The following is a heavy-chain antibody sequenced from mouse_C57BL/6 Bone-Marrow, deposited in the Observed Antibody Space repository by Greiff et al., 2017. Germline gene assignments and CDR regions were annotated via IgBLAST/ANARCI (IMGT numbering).Heavy chain of an antibody. V-gene: IGHV5-12*01. CDR3: ARHDYYADFDG. D-gene: IGHD1-1*01. CDR2: ISNGGGST. Sequence: EVKLVESGGGLVQPGGSLKLSCAASGFTFSDYYMYWVRQTPEKRLEWVAYISNGGGSTYYPDTVKGRFTISRDNAKNTLYLQMSRLKSEDTAMYYCARHDYYADFDGWGTGTTVTVSS. J-gene: IGHJ1*03. CDR1: GFTFSDYY.